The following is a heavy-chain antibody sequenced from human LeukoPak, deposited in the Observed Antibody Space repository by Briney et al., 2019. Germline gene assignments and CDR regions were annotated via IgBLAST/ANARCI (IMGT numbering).Heavy chain of an antibody. CDR3: ARHPFSSPFDF. CDR2: VYFTGNT. CDR1: GGSISGDY. J-gene: IGHJ4*02. Sequence: SETLSLTCTVSGGSISGDYWSWIRQPPGKGLEWIGYVYFTGNTNYNPSLKSRVTISMDTSKNQISLTVTSVTAADTAVYYCARHPFSSPFDFWGQGTLVAVSS. V-gene: IGHV4-59*08.